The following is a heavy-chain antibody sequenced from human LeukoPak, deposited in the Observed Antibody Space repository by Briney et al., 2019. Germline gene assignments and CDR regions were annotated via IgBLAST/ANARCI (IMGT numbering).Heavy chain of an antibody. D-gene: IGHD2-15*01. CDR1: GFTFSNHA. CDR3: AKNVVVKRYFDY. Sequence: PGGSLRLSCAASGFTFSNHAMSWVRQAPGKGVQWVSVISGSGRTTEYADSVKGRFTISRDNSKNTLSLQMNSLRVEDTAIYYCAKNVVVKRYFDYWGQGTLITVSS. V-gene: IGHV3-23*01. CDR2: ISGSGRTT. J-gene: IGHJ4*02.